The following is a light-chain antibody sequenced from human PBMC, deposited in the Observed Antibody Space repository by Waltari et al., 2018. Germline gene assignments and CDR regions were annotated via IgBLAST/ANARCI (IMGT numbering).Light chain of an antibody. CDR2: GTS. J-gene: IGKJ1*01. CDR1: QSIGRS. V-gene: IGKV3-20*01. Sequence: EIVLTQSPGTLSLSPGERATLSRRPGQSIGRSLAWYQQKPGQPPRLLIYGTSNRATGIPDRFSGGGSATDFSLTISRLEPEDVAMYYCQHYVSLPVTFGQGTKVEIK. CDR3: QHYVSLPVT.